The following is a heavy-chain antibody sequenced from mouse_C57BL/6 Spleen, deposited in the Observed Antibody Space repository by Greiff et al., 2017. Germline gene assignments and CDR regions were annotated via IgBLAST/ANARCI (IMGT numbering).Heavy chain of an antibody. J-gene: IGHJ4*01. CDR3: ARLYYAMDY. CDR2: INPNNGGT. Sequence: EVKLQESGPELVKPGASVKMSCKASGYTFTDYYMHWVKQSHGKSLEWIGYINPNNGGTSYNQKFKGKATLTVNKSSSTAYMELSSLTSEDSAVYYCARLYYAMDYWGQGTSVTVSS. CDR1: GYTFTDYY. V-gene: IGHV1-22*01.